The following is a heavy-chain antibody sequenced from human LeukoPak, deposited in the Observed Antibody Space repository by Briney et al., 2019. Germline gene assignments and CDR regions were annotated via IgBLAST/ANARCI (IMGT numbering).Heavy chain of an antibody. CDR1: GFTFSSYA. CDR2: ISGSGGST. Sequence: GGSLRLSCAASGFTFSSYAMSWVRQAPGKGLEWVSAISGSGGSTYYADSVKGRFTISRDNSKNTLYLQMNSLRAEDTAVYYCAKVYYYDSSGYYDRTIHAFDIWGQGTMVTVSS. D-gene: IGHD3-22*01. J-gene: IGHJ3*02. CDR3: AKVYYYDSSGYYDRTIHAFDI. V-gene: IGHV3-23*01.